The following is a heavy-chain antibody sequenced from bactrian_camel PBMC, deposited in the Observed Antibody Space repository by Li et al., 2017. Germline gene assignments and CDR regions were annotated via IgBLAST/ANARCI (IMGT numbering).Heavy chain of an antibody. CDR3: AADVGGYGCRWNWVPLFGH. J-gene: IGHJ4*01. CDR2: IDPSETT. Sequence: HVQLVESGGGSVQAGGSLRLSCVASGSIYSGACVGWFRQAPGKEREGVAVIDPSETTTYADSAKGRFTIAKDNAKNTLYLQLNNLKPEDTAMYFCAADVGGYGCRWNWVPLFGHRGQGTQVTVS. D-gene: IGHD6*01. CDR1: GSIYSGAC. V-gene: IGHV3S53*01.